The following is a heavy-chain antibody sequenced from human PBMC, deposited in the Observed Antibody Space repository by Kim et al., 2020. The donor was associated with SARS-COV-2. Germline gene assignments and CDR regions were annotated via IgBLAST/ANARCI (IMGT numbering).Heavy chain of an antibody. CDR3: AKYPPNWGHMSGRNYYFDY. V-gene: IGHV3-23*01. J-gene: IGHJ4*02. CDR2: ISGSGGST. CDR1: GFTFSSYA. Sequence: GGSLRLSCAASGFTFSSYAMSWVRQAPGKGLEWVSAISGSGGSTYYADSVKGRFTISRDNSKNTLYLQMNSLRAEDTAVYYCAKYPPNWGHMSGRNYYFDYWGQGTLVTVSS. D-gene: IGHD7-27*01.